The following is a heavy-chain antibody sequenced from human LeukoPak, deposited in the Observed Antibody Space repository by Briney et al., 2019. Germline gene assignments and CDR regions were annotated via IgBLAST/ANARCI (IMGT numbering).Heavy chain of an antibody. CDR3: AREIVGDTKSFDY. CDR1: GYTFSGHY. Sequence: ASVKVSCKASGYTFSGHYMHWVRQAAGQGLDWMGCINPNTGVTNYLQKFQGRVTVTRDTSINTVYMELSSLRSDDTAVYYCAREIVGDTKSFDYWGQGTLVTVSS. V-gene: IGHV1-2*02. J-gene: IGHJ4*02. CDR2: INPNTGVT. D-gene: IGHD1-26*01.